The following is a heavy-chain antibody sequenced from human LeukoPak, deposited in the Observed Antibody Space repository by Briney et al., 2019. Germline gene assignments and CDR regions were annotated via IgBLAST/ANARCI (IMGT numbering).Heavy chain of an antibody. Sequence: PGGSLRLSCAASGFTVSSTYISWVRQAPGKGLEWVSVIYSGGNIYYIESVKGRFTISRDTSKNTLYLQMNSLRAEDTAVYFCAGRHCSGGGCYFAGTDPFDYWGQGTLVTVSS. CDR2: IYSGGNI. CDR1: GFTVSSTY. J-gene: IGHJ4*02. CDR3: AGRHCSGGGCYFAGTDPFDY. V-gene: IGHV3-53*01. D-gene: IGHD2-15*01.